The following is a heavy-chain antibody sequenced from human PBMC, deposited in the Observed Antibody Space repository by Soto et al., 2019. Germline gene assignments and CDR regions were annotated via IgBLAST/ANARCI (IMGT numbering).Heavy chain of an antibody. CDR1: GRSFSSYP. CDR3: AGPVGGYQVLFGTWYGTRSDY. CDR2: ISGSGDTT. V-gene: IGHV3-23*01. D-gene: IGHD2-2*01. J-gene: IGHJ4*02. Sequence: GSRRGAGTASGRSFSSYPMTWVRQAPGKGLEWVSAISGSGDTTLYAASVRVRLIISRDNSKNKVYFDMSSLRAEDTALYYCAGPVGGYQVLFGTWYGTRSDYWGQGTLVIVSS.